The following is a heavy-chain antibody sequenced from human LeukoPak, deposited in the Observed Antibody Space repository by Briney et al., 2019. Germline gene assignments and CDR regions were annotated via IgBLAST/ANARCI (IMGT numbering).Heavy chain of an antibody. CDR3: ARDLSYGRFLEWLLYS. D-gene: IGHD3-3*01. CDR2: ISSSSSYI. CDR1: GFTFSSYS. Sequence: PGGSLRLSCAASGFTFSSYSMNWVRQAPGKGLEWVSSISSSSSYIYYADSVKGRFTISRDNAKNSLYLQMNSLRAEDTAVYYCARDLSYGRFLEWLLYSWGQGTLVTVSS. V-gene: IGHV3-21*01. J-gene: IGHJ5*02.